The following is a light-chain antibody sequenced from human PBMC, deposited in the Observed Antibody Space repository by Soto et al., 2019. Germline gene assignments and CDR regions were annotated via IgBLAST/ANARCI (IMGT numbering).Light chain of an antibody. CDR3: QQFQKCPLT. Sequence: EIVMTQSPATVSVCPGETATLSCRASESASSNLAWYQQKPGQAPRLLIYGASTSATAIPPRFSGGGSGTELTLTISSLQSVEFAVYYWQQFQKCPLTFGGGTNVDIK. CDR1: ESASSN. J-gene: IGKJ4*01. CDR2: GAS. V-gene: IGKV3-15*01.